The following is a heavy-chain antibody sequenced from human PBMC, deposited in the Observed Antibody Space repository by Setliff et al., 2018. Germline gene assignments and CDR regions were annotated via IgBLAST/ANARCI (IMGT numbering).Heavy chain of an antibody. CDR1: ADTFTGYY. J-gene: IGHJ5*02. CDR2: INGNSGVT. D-gene: IGHD2-15*01. CDR3: AKREIIAVTRWFDP. Sequence: GASVKVSCKASADTFTGYYVHWVRQAPGQGLEWMGWINGNSGVTKYAQKFQGRVTMTSETSISIVYMDLTRLTSDDTAVYYCAKREIIAVTRWFDPWGQGTLVTVS. V-gene: IGHV1-2*02.